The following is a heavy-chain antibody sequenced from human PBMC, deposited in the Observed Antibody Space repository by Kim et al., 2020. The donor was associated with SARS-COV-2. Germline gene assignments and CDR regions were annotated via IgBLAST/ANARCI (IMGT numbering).Heavy chain of an antibody. CDR3: PGGVQNYGMDV. J-gene: IGHJ6*02. V-gene: IGHV4-39*01. CDR1: GGSISRNNYY. D-gene: IGHD3-16*01. CDR2: VYYSGST. Sequence: SQTLSLTCTVSGGSISRNNYYWGWIRQPPGKGLEWIGSVYYSGSTYYNSSLKSRVTISVDTSKNQFSLKLNSVTAADTAVYYCPGGVQNYGMDVWGQGTT.